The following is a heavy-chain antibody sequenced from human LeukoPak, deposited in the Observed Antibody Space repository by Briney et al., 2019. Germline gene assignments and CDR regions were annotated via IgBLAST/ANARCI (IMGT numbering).Heavy chain of an antibody. V-gene: IGHV3-53*01. CDR1: GLSVSSNY. CDR3: AGDFRYSGSYHPWFDP. Sequence: SLSLSCAASGLSVSSNYMSWVRHPPRKGLEWVSIIYSGGNTHNADSVTGRFTIYRDNSTNTLYIQMNSLSPELTTVSFCAGDFRYSGSYHPWFDPWGEGTLVTVS. CDR2: IYSGGNT. D-gene: IGHD1-26*01. J-gene: IGHJ5*02.